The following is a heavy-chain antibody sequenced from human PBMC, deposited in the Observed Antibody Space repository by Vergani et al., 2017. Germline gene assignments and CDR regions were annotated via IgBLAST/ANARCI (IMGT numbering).Heavy chain of an antibody. J-gene: IGHJ4*02. V-gene: IGHV1-69*08. CDR2: IIPILGIA. CDR3: ARDPTIAAAGY. D-gene: IGHD6-13*01. Sequence: QVQLVQSGAEVKKPGSSVKVSCKAFGGTFSSYTISWVRQAPGQGLEWMGRIIPILGIANYAQKFQGRVTITADKSTSTAYMELSSLRSEDTAVYYCARDPTIAAAGYWGQGTLVTVSS. CDR1: GGTFSSYT.